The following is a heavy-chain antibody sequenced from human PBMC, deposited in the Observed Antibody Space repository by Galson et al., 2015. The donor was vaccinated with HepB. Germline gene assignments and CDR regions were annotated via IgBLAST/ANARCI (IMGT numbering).Heavy chain of an antibody. J-gene: IGHJ1*01. CDR2: IYYSGST. Sequence: LTCTVSGGSISSSSYYWGWIRQPPGKGLEWIGSIYYSGSTYYNPSPKSRVTISVDTSKNQFSLKLSSVTAADTAVYYCARDLEDSSGWSAGYFQHWGQGTLVTASS. V-gene: IGHV4-39*07. CDR1: GGSISSSSYY. CDR3: ARDLEDSSGWSAGYFQH. D-gene: IGHD6-19*01.